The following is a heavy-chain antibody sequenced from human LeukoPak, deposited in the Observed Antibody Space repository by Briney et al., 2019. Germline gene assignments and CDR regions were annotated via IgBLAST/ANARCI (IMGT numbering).Heavy chain of an antibody. CDR3: ARGRGDILTGYYSYNWFDP. D-gene: IGHD3-9*01. Sequence: SETLSLTCTVSGGSISSGSYYWSWIRQPAGKGLEWIGRIYTSGSTNYNPSLKSRVTISVDTSKNQFSLKLSSVTAADTAVYYCARGRGDILTGYYSYNWFDPWGQGTLVTVSS. CDR1: GGSISSGSYY. J-gene: IGHJ5*02. CDR2: IYTSGST. V-gene: IGHV4-61*02.